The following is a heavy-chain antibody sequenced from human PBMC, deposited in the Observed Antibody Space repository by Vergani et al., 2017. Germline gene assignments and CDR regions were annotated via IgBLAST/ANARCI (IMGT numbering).Heavy chain of an antibody. V-gene: IGHV3-11*01. Sequence: QVQLVESGGGLVKPGGSLRLSCAASGFTFSDYDMSWIRQAPGKGLEWISYISSSGSSIYHADSVKGRFTISRDNAKNSLYLQMNSLRAEDTAVYYCARGRGPYNWNDVGDYWGQGTLVTVSS. CDR1: GFTFSDYD. J-gene: IGHJ4*02. D-gene: IGHD1-20*01. CDR3: ARGRGPYNWNDVGDY. CDR2: ISSSGSSI.